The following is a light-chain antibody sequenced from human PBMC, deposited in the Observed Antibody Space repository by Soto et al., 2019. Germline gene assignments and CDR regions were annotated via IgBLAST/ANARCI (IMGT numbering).Light chain of an antibody. V-gene: IGLV1-44*01. CDR1: TSNIGSNT. J-gene: IGLJ3*02. CDR3: ATWDDSLNGWV. Sequence: QSVLTQPPSASGTPGQRVTISCSGSTSNIGSNTVHWYRQFPGTAPKLLIYSNTQRPSGVPDRFSGSKSGTSASLAISDLQSEDEAGYSCATWDDSLNGWVFGGGTKLTVL. CDR2: SNT.